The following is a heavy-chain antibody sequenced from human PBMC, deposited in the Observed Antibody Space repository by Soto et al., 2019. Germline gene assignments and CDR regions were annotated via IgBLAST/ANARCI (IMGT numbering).Heavy chain of an antibody. Sequence: PGGSLRLSCASSGFTFSSYGMHWVRQAPGKGLEWVAVIWYDGSNKYYADSVKGRFTISRDNSKNTLYLQMNSLRAEDTAVYYCARDRHRMSKYDYVWRSPLDYWGQGTLVTGSS. CDR3: ARDRHRMSKYDYVWRSPLDY. J-gene: IGHJ4*02. D-gene: IGHD3-16*01. CDR1: GFTFSSYG. V-gene: IGHV3-33*01. CDR2: IWYDGSNK.